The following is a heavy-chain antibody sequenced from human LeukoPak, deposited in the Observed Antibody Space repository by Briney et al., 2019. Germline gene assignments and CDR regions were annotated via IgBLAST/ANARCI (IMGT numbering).Heavy chain of an antibody. J-gene: IGHJ6*02. V-gene: IGHV4-34*01. CDR1: GGSFSGYY. CDR2: INHSGST. Sequence: TSETLSLTCAVYGGSFSGYYWSWIRQPPGKGLEWIGEINHSGSTNYNPSLKSRVTISVDTSKNQFSLKLSSVTAADTAVYYCARGVPGPIRAITISYGMDVWGQGTTVTVSS. CDR3: ARGVPGPIRAITISYGMDV. D-gene: IGHD3-3*01.